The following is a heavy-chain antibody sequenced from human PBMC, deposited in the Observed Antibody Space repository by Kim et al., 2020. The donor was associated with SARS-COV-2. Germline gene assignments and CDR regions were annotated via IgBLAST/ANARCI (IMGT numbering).Heavy chain of an antibody. D-gene: IGHD3-3*01. Sequence: KSRVAISVDTSKNQFSLKLSSVTAADTAVYYCTRAGASSTIFGVITYWFDPWGQGTLVTVSS. CDR3: TRAGASSTIFGVITYWFDP. V-gene: IGHV4-39*01. J-gene: IGHJ5*02.